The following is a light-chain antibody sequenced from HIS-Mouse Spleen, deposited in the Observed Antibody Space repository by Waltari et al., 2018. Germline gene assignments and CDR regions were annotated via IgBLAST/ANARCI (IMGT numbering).Light chain of an antibody. CDR2: DVS. CDR1: SSDVGGYNY. Sequence: QSALTQPRSVSGSPGQSVTISCTGTSSDVGGYNYVSWYQQHPGKAPKLMIYDVSKRPSGVPYRCSGSKSGNTASLTISGLQAEDEADYYCSSYAGSYVVFGGRTKLTVL. V-gene: IGLV2-11*01. CDR3: SSYAGSYVV. J-gene: IGLJ2*01.